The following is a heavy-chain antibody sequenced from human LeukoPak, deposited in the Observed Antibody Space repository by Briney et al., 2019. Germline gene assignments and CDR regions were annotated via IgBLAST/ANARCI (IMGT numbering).Heavy chain of an antibody. CDR3: AKMVGATPESRDAFDI. Sequence: PGRSLRLSCAASGFTFSSYGMHWVRQAPGKGLEWVAVISYDGSNKYYADSVKGRFTISRDNSKNTLYLQMNSLRAEDTAVYYCAKMVGATPESRDAFDIWGQGTMVTVSS. CDR1: GFTFSSYG. D-gene: IGHD1-26*01. V-gene: IGHV3-30*18. J-gene: IGHJ3*02. CDR2: ISYDGSNK.